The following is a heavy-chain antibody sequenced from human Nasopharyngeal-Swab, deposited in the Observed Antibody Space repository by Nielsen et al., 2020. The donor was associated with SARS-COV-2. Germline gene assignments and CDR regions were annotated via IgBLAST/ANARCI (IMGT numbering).Heavy chain of an antibody. CDR3: ARVRYYDFWSGYSSYYGMDV. J-gene: IGHJ6*02. CDR2: INPNSGGT. V-gene: IGHV1-2*06. Sequence: ASVKVSCKASGYTFTGYYMRWVRQAPGQGLEWMGRINPNSGGTNYAQKFQGRVTMTRDTSISTAYMELSRLRSDDTAVYYCARVRYYDFWSGYSSYYGMDVWGQGTTVTVSS. D-gene: IGHD3-3*01. CDR1: GYTFTGYY.